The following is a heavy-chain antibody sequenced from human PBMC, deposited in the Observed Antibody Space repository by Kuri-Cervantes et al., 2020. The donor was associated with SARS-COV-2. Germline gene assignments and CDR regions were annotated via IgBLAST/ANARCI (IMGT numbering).Heavy chain of an antibody. D-gene: IGHD1-26*01. J-gene: IGHJ4*02. V-gene: IGHV3-30*02. CDR2: IRYDGSNK. Sequence: GGSLRLSCAASGFTFSSYGMHWVRQAPGKGLEWVAFIRYDGSNKYYADSVKGRFTISRDNSKNTLYLQMNSLRAEDTAVYYCARSSVSYTSYFDDWGQGTLVTVSS. CDR3: ARSSVSYTSYFDD. CDR1: GFTFSSYG.